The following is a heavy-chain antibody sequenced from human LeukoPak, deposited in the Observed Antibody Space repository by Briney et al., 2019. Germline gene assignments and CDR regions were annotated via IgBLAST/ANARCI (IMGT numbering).Heavy chain of an antibody. Sequence: PGGSLRLSCAASGFTFSSYAMSWVRQAPGKGLEWVSAISGSGGSTYYADSVKGRFTISRDNSKNTLYLQMNSLRAEDTAVYYCAKDPRDSKSGWYFDLWGRGTLVTVSS. D-gene: IGHD6-13*01. CDR1: GFTFSSYA. V-gene: IGHV3-23*01. CDR3: AKDPRDSKSGWYFDL. J-gene: IGHJ2*01. CDR2: ISGSGGST.